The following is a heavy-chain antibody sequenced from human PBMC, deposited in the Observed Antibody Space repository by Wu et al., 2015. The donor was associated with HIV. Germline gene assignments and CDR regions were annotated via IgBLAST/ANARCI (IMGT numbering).Heavy chain of an antibody. D-gene: IGHD6-13*01. CDR2: IKPNSGGT. CDR3: ARDLAGIAAAGTGFDY. CDR1: GYIFSDYS. V-gene: IGHV1-2*02. J-gene: IGHJ4*02. Sequence: QVQLVQSGAEVKKPGASIRVSCKASGYIFSDYSIHWVRQAPGQGLEWMGWIKPNSGGTNYAQKFQGRITVTRDTSTNTAYMELSRLRSDDTAVYYCARDLAGIAAAGTGFDYWGQGTLVTVSS.